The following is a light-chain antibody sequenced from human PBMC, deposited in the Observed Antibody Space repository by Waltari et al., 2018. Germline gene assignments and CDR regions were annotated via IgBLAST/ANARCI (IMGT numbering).Light chain of an antibody. J-gene: IGKJ2*01. V-gene: IGKV4-1*01. Sequence: DIVMTQSPESLAVSLGERATINCKSSQGVLYSSNNKNYIAWYQHKPGHPPKLLIYWASRREHGVPDRFSGSGSGTDFTLTINSLQSEDVAVYYCQQFYRPPYTFGQGSKLEIK. CDR1: QGVLYSSNNKNY. CDR3: QQFYRPPYT. CDR2: WAS.